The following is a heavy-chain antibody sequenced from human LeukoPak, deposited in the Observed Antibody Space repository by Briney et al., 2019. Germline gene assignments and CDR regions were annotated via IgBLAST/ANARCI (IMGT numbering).Heavy chain of an antibody. CDR3: ASSPRVYYYGMDV. CDR2: IYYAGDT. V-gene: IGHV4-59*08. J-gene: IGHJ6*02. Sequence: SGTLSLTCTVSGSPLSNYYWSWIRQPPGKGLEWLGYIYYAGDTNYNPSLNNRLTISVDTSKNQFSLKLSSVTAADTAVYYCASSPRVYYYGMDVWGQGTTVTVPS. CDR1: GSPLSNYY.